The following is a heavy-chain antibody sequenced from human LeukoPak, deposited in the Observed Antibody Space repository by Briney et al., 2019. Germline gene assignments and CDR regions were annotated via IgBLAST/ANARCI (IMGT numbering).Heavy chain of an antibody. CDR2: INTRGST. V-gene: IGHV4-4*09. CDR3: ARSPDNNWNYLFEY. CDR1: GGGISSYY. D-gene: IGHD1-7*01. J-gene: IGHJ4*02. Sequence: PTETPSLTCTISGGGISSYYWSWIRQPPGKGLEWMGYINTRGSTTNNPSLKSRVTISVDTSKNQSSLKLSSVTAADTAVYYCARSPDNNWNYLFEYWGQGTLVTVSS.